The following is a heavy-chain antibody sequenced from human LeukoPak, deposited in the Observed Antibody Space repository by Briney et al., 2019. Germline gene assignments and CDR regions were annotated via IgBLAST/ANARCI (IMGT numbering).Heavy chain of an antibody. CDR2: INPSSGGT. Sequence: GASVKVSCKASGYTFTGYYMHWVRQAPGQGLEWMGRINPSSGGTNYAQKFQGRVTMTRDTSISTAYMELSRLRSDDTAVYYCARSKDSSGWTLYYWGQGTLVTVSS. CDR1: GYTFTGYY. J-gene: IGHJ4*02. D-gene: IGHD6-19*01. V-gene: IGHV1-2*06. CDR3: ARSKDSSGWTLYY.